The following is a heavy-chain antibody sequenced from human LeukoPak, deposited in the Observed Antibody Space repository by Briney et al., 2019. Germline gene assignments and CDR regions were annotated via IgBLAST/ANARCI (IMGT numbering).Heavy chain of an antibody. Sequence: GGSLRLSCAASGFTFSSYWMSWVRQAPGKGLEWVANIKQDGSEKYYVDSVKGRFTISRDNAKNSLYLQMNSLRAEDTAVYYCARDSTNCSGGSCYSYYMDVWGKGTTVTVSS. V-gene: IGHV3-7*01. D-gene: IGHD2-15*01. J-gene: IGHJ6*03. CDR3: ARDSTNCSGGSCYSYYMDV. CDR1: GFTFSSYW. CDR2: IKQDGSEK.